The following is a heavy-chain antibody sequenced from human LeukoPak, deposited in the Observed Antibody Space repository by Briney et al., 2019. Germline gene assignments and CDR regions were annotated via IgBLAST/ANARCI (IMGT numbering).Heavy chain of an antibody. J-gene: IGHJ6*02. V-gene: IGHV1-46*01. Sequence: ASVKVSCKASGYTFTSYYMHWVRQAPGQGLEWMGIINPSGGSTSYAQRFQGRVTMTRDTSTSTVYMELSSLRSEDTAVYYCARLSKQDVGAVAVDYYGMDVWGQGTTVTVSS. CDR1: GYTFTSYY. CDR2: INPSGGST. D-gene: IGHD6-19*01. CDR3: ARLSKQDVGAVAVDYYGMDV.